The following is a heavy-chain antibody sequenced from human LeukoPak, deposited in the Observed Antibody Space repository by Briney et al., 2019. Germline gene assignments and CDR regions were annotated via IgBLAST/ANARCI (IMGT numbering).Heavy chain of an antibody. CDR1: GGAFSSNT. Sequence: GASVKVSCKVSGGAFSSNTISWVRQAPGQGPEWMGRIIPILGTAENAEKFQGRVTITADRSTSTVYMELRSLRSEDTAFYHCARGRGFVGHFDSWGQGTLVTVS. J-gene: IGHJ4*02. V-gene: IGHV1-69*08. D-gene: IGHD2-15*01. CDR2: IIPILGTA. CDR3: ARGRGFVGHFDS.